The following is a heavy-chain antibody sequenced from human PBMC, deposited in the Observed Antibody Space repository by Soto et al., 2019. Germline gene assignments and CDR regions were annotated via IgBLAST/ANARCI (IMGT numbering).Heavy chain of an antibody. D-gene: IGHD1-26*01. V-gene: IGHV5-51*01. CDR3: ARHGGVGATWYYYGMDV. CDR1: GYSFTSYW. CDR2: IYPGDSDT. Sequence: LKISCKGSGYSFTSYWIGWVRQMPGKGLEWMGIIYPGDSDTRYSPSFQGQVTISADKSISTAYLQWSSLKASDTAMYYCARHGGVGATWYYYGMDVWGQGTTVTVSS. J-gene: IGHJ6*02.